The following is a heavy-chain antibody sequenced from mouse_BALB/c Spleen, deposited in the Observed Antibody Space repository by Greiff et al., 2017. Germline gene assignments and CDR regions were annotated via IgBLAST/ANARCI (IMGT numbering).Heavy chain of an antibody. V-gene: IGHV5-4*02. Sequence: EVQLVESGGGLVKPGGSLKLSCAASGFTFSDYYMYWVRQTPEKRLEWVATISDGGSYTYYPDSVKGRFTISRDNAKNNLYLQMSSLKSEDTAMYYCARDGYGNHKGAMDYWGQGTSVTVSS. CDR1: GFTFSDYY. J-gene: IGHJ4*01. CDR2: ISDGGSYT. CDR3: ARDGYGNHKGAMDY. D-gene: IGHD2-10*02.